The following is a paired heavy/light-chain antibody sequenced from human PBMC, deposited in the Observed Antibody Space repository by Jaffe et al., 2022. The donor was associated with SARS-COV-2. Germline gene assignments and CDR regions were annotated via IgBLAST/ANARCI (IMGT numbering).Heavy chain of an antibody. J-gene: IGHJ4*02. CDR1: GYTFSTYS. Sequence: QVQLVQSGGEVKKPGASVKVSCKASGYTFSTYSISWVRQAPGQGLEWMGWISVYNINTNYAQKLQGRVTMTTDTSTSTAYMELRSLRSDDTAVYYCARVSSSERGFDYWGQGTLVTVSA. V-gene: IGHV1-18*01. CDR2: ISVYNINT. D-gene: IGHD6-13*01. CDR3: ARVSSSERGFDY.
Light chain of an antibody. CDR2: WAS. Sequence: DIVMTQSPDSLAVSLGERATINCKSSQSVLSTSNNKNFLAWYQQKPGQPPKLLIYWASTRESGVPDRFSGSGSGTDFTLTISSLQAEDVAVYYCQQYYGTPQAFGPGTKVDIK. CDR1: QSVLSTSNNKNF. V-gene: IGKV4-1*01. CDR3: QQYYGTPQA. J-gene: IGKJ3*01.